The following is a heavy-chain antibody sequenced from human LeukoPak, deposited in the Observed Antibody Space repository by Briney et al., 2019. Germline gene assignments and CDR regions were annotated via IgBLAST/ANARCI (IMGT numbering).Heavy chain of an antibody. CDR1: GYTFTSYY. Sequence: GASVKVSCKASGYTFTSYYMHWVRQAPGRGLEWMGIINPSGGSTSYAQKFQGRVTMTRDTSTSTVYMELSSLRSEDTAVYYCARDSINYCSSTSCPPDYWGQGTLVTVSS. CDR3: ARDSINYCSSTSCPPDY. V-gene: IGHV1-46*01. D-gene: IGHD2-2*01. J-gene: IGHJ4*02. CDR2: INPSGGST.